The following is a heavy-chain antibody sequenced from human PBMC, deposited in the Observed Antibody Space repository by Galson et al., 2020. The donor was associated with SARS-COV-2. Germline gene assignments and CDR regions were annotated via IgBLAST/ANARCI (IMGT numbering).Heavy chain of an antibody. D-gene: IGHD3-10*01. V-gene: IGHV1-24*01. Sequence: GESLKISCKVSGYTLTELSMHWVRQAPGKGLEWVGGFDPEDGEKIQAQKFQGRVTMTEDTSTDTAYMELSSLRSEDTAVYYCATGPAVRGPNWFDPWGQGTLVTVSS. CDR1: GYTLTELS. J-gene: IGHJ5*02. CDR2: FDPEDGEK. CDR3: ATGPAVRGPNWFDP.